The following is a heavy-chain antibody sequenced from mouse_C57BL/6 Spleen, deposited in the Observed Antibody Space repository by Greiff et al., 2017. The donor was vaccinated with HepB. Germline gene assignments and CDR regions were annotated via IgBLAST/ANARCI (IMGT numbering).Heavy chain of an antibody. Sequence: QVQLQQPGAELVKPGASVKMSCKASGYTFTSYWITWVKQRPGQGLEWIGDIYPGSGSTNYNEKFKSKATLTVDTSTSTAYMQLSSLTSEDSAVYYCARERGDSTKYFDVWGTGTTVTVSS. CDR2: IYPGSGST. J-gene: IGHJ1*03. D-gene: IGHD2-14*01. CDR3: ARERGDSTKYFDV. CDR1: GYTFTSYW. V-gene: IGHV1-55*01.